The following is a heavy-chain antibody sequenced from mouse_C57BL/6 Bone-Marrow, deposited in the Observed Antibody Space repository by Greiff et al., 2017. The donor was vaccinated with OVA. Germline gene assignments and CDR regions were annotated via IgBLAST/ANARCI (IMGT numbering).Heavy chain of an antibody. CDR3: ARRRPGSSYVWCAY. Sequence: VQLQQSGAELARPGASVKLSCKASGYTFTSYGISWVKQRTGQGLEWIGEIYPRSGNTYYNEKFKGKATLTADKSSSTAYMELRSLTSEDSAVYFCARRRPGSSYVWCAYWGQGTLVTVSA. CDR2: IYPRSGNT. J-gene: IGHJ3*01. CDR1: GYTFTSYG. V-gene: IGHV1-81*01. D-gene: IGHD1-1*01.